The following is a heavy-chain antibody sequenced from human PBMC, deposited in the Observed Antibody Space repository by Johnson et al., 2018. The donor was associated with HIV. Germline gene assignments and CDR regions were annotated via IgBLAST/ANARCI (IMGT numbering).Heavy chain of an antibody. D-gene: IGHD6-13*01. CDR3: ARGGYLDAFDI. Sequence: QVQLVESGGGLVKPGGSPRLSCAASGFTFSDHYMAWIRQAPGKGLAWVAVIWYDGSNKYYADSVKVRFTIYRDNSKNTLYLQMNSLRAEYTAVYYCARGGYLDAFDIWGQGTMVTVSS. CDR2: IWYDGSNK. J-gene: IGHJ3*02. V-gene: IGHV3-30*04. CDR1: GFTFSDHY.